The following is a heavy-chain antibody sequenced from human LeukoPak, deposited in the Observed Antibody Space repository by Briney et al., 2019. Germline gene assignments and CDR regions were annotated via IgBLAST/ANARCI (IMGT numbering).Heavy chain of an antibody. CDR3: ARVSGYDWESFYDY. V-gene: IGHV4-59*01. J-gene: IGHJ4*02. CDR2: IYYSGST. D-gene: IGHD5-12*01. CDR1: GGSISSYY. Sequence: PSETLSLTCTVSGGSISSYYWSWIRQPPGKGLEWIGYIYYSGSTDYNPSLKSRVTISVDTSKNQFSLKLNSVTAADTAVYYCARVSGYDWESFYDYWGQGTLVTVSS.